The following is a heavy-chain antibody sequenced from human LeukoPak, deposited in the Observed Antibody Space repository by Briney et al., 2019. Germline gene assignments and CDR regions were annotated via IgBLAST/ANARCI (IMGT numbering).Heavy chain of an antibody. V-gene: IGHV3-48*01. CDR3: ARDATEWLPTPSFDY. Sequence: GGSLRLSCAASGFTFSSYAMHWVRQAPGKGLEWVSHISSSSSTIYYADSVKGRFTISRDNAKNSLYLQMNSLRAEDTAVYYCARDATEWLPTPSFDYWGQGTLVTVSS. CDR2: ISSSSSTI. J-gene: IGHJ4*02. D-gene: IGHD3-3*01. CDR1: GFTFSSYA.